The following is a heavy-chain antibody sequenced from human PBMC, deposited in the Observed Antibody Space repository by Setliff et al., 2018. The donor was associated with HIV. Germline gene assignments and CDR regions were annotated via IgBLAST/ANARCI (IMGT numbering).Heavy chain of an antibody. CDR2: IKSKTDGETE. J-gene: IGHJ4*02. V-gene: IGHV3-15*01. CDR3: TTGTRLVD. Sequence: AGGSLRLSCAASGFTFTNAWMSWVRQAPGKGLEWVGRIKSKTDGETEDYAAPVKGRFTISRDDSRSTLYLQMNSLKTEDTAVYYCTTGTRLVDWGQGALVTVSS. D-gene: IGHD2-21*01. CDR1: GFTFTNAW.